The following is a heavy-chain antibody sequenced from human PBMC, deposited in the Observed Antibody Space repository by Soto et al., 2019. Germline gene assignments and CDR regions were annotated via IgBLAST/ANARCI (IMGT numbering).Heavy chain of an antibody. J-gene: IGHJ6*02. Sequence: QIQLVQSGAEVKKPGASVKVSCKAAGYTFTRYGIDWARQAPGQGLEWMGWINTDNGNTNYAQNFQGRVTLTTDTSTSTAYMELRSLRSNDTAIYYCAMVDVYVTPSPQDVWGQGTTVIVSS. D-gene: IGHD3-16*01. CDR3: AMVDVYVTPSPQDV. CDR1: GYTFTRYG. CDR2: INTDNGNT. V-gene: IGHV1-18*01.